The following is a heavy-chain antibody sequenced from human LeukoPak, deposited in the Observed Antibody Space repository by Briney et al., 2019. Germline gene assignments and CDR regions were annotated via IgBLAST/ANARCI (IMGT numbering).Heavy chain of an antibody. CDR3: AKDRTVGASYWYFDL. CDR2: ISSSSSYI. CDR1: GFTFSSYS. V-gene: IGHV3-21*01. D-gene: IGHD1-26*01. J-gene: IGHJ2*01. Sequence: RGSLRLSCAASGFTFSSYSMNWVRQAPGKGLEWVSSISSSSSYIYYADSVKGRFTISRDNAKNSLYLQMNSLRAEDTAVYYCAKDRTVGASYWYFDLWGRGTLVTVSS.